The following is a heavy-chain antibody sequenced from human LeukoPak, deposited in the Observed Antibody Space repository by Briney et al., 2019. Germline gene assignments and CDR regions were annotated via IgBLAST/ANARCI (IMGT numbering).Heavy chain of an antibody. Sequence: PSETLSLTCTVSGYSISSGYYWGWIRQPPGNGLEWIGTIYHSGSTYYNPSLRSRVTISVDTSKNQFSLKLSSVTAADTAMYYCARVPQLLDAFDIWGQGTMVTVSS. CDR1: GYSISSGYY. D-gene: IGHD3-10*01. J-gene: IGHJ3*02. V-gene: IGHV4-38-2*02. CDR2: IYHSGST. CDR3: ARVPQLLDAFDI.